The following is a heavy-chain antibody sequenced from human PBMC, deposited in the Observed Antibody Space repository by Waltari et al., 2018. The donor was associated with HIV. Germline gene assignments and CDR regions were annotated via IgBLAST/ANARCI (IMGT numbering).Heavy chain of an antibody. J-gene: IGHJ5*02. D-gene: IGHD2-2*01. Sequence: QVQLVQSGAEVKKPGASVKVSCKASGYTFTGHYMHWVRQAPGQGLEWMGWINPNSGATNYAQKFQGRVTMTRDTSISTAYMELNSLRSHDTAVYYCVRPLPYCSTSSCPYFDPWGQGTLVTVSS. CDR2: INPNSGAT. V-gene: IGHV1-2*02. CDR3: VRPLPYCSTSSCPYFDP. CDR1: GYTFTGHY.